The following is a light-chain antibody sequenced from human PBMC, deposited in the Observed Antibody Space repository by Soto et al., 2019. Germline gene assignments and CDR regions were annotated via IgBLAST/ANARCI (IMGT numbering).Light chain of an antibody. CDR3: LQHNTYPIT. V-gene: IGKV1-17*01. CDR1: QDISYY. Sequence: DIQMTQSPSSLSASVGDGVTITCQASQDISYYLNWYQHKPGKAPKLLIYAASSLQSGVPSRFSGSGSGSEFTLTITSLQPEDFATYYCLQHNTYPITLGQGTRLEI. J-gene: IGKJ5*01. CDR2: AAS.